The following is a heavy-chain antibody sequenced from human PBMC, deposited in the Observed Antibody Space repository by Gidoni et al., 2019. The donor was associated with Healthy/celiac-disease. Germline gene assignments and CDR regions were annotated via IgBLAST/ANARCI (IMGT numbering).Heavy chain of an antibody. J-gene: IGHJ6*03. CDR1: GFTFSSYA. Sequence: EVQLLESGGGLVQPGGSLRLSCAASGFTFSSYAMSWVRQAPGKGLGWVSAISGSGGSTYYADSVKGRFTISRDNSKNTLYLQMNSLRAEDTAVYYCAVSGGVYYYYMDVWGKGTTVTVSS. CDR3: AVSGGVYYYYMDV. V-gene: IGHV3-23*01. D-gene: IGHD3-10*01. CDR2: ISGSGGST.